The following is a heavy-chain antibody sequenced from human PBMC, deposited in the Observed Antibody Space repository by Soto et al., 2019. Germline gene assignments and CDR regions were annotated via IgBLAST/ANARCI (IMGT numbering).Heavy chain of an antibody. CDR1: GFTFGTYA. CDR2: INDGGTRT. Sequence: EVQLFESGGGSVQPGGSLTLSCVASGFTFGTYAMTWVRQAPGKGLEWVSSINDGGTRTYYADSVKGRFTISRDNSGSTVFLQLNSLRDEDTAVYYCAKKRGARDADRQYYFDAWGQGTPLIVSS. V-gene: IGHV3-23*01. J-gene: IGHJ4*02. D-gene: IGHD1-26*01. CDR3: AKKRGARDADRQYYFDA.